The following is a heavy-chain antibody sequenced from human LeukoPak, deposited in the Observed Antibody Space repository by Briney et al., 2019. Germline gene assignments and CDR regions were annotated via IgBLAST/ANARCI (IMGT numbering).Heavy chain of an antibody. D-gene: IGHD2-2*02. Sequence: VGSLRLSCAASLFTFSSYAMNSVCQAPGKGLEWVAIISYDGTIKESADSVKGRFTISRDNSRNALYLQMNSLRAEDTAVYYCARDPLYTNSPPSYFDYWGQGTLVTVSS. CDR2: ISYDGTIK. CDR1: LFTFSSYA. J-gene: IGHJ4*02. V-gene: IGHV3-30*04. CDR3: ARDPLYTNSPPSYFDY.